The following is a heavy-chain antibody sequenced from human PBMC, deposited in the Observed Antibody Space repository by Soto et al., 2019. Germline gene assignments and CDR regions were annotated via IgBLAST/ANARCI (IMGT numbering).Heavy chain of an antibody. J-gene: IGHJ6*02. V-gene: IGHV5-51*01. CDR2: IYPGDSDT. CDR3: ARLCHSNDHDLMRTDV. D-gene: IGHD1-1*01. Sequence: GAALPISCEGSGYSFTTYWIACVPPLPGKGLEWMGIIYPGDSDTRYSPSFQGQVTISADRSISTAYLQWSSLKASDTAMYYCARLCHSNDHDLMRTDVWGQGTTVTVS. CDR1: GYSFTTYW.